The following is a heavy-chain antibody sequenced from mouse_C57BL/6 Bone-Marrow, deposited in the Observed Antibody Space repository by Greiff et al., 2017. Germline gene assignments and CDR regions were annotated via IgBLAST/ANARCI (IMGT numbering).Heavy chain of an antibody. CDR1: GFSLSTFGMG. D-gene: IGHD1-1*01. J-gene: IGHJ3*01. CDR3: GRIYYGSSSSWFAY. CDR2: IWWDDAK. Sequence: QVTLKVCGPGLLQPSQTLSLTCSFSGFSLSTFGMGVGWLRQPSGKGLEWLAHIWWDDAKYSNQALKSRLTISKDTSKNQIVLKIVNVDTADTATYYCGRIYYGSSSSWFAYWGQGTLVTVSA. V-gene: IGHV8-8*01.